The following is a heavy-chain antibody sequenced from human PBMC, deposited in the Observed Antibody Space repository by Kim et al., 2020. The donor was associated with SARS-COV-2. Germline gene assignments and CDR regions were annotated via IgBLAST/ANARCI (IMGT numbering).Heavy chain of an antibody. CDR2: ISSSGSTI. D-gene: IGHD3-9*01. J-gene: IGHJ4*02. CDR3: ARGDTYYDILTPGPDVDY. V-gene: IGHV3-11*01. CDR1: GFTFSDYY. Sequence: GGSLRLSCAASGFTFSDYYMSWIRQAPGKGLEWVSYISSSGSTIYYADSVKGRFTISRDNAKNSLYLQMNSLRAEDTAVYYCARGDTYYDILTPGPDVDYWGQGTLVTVSS.